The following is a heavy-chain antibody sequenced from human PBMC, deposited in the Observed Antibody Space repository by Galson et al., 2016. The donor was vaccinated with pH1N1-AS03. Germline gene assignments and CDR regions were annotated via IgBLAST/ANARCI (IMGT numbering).Heavy chain of an antibody. J-gene: IGHJ4*02. Sequence: SLRLPCAASGFTFRSYSVHLVRQAPGKRLEGVSSISSRSSDIYYADSVKGRFTISRDNARRSLYLQMNSLRAEDTAVYYCATNIEQRYTSKRYKFDHWGPGTLVTVSS. V-gene: IGHV3-21*01. D-gene: IGHD6-13*01. CDR3: ATNIEQRYTSKRYKFDH. CDR2: ISSRSSDI. CDR1: GFTFRSYS.